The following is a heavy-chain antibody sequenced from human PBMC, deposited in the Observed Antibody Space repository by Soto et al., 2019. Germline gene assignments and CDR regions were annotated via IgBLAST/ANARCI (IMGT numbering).Heavy chain of an antibody. J-gene: IGHJ4*02. V-gene: IGHV4-39*01. CDR3: ARHEGWFGELFDY. CDR2: IYYSGST. Sequence: SETLSLTCTVSGGSISSSSYYWGWIRQPPGKGLEWIGSIYYSGSTYYNPSLKSRVTISVDTSKNQFSLTLSSVTAADTAVYYCARHEGWFGELFDYWGQGTLVTVSS. D-gene: IGHD3-10*01. CDR1: GGSISSSSYY.